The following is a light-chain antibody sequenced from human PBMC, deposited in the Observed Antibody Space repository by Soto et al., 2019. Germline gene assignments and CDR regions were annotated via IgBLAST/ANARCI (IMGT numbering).Light chain of an antibody. V-gene: IGLV2-8*01. CDR3: SSYAGSSNV. CDR2: EVN. Sequence: QSALTQPPSASGSPGQSVAISCTGTSSDVGGYNYVSWYQQHPGKAPKLMIYEVNKRPSGVPDRFSGSQSGNTASLTVSGVQAEDEAEYYCSSYAGSSNVFGTGTKLTVL. J-gene: IGLJ1*01. CDR1: SSDVGGYNY.